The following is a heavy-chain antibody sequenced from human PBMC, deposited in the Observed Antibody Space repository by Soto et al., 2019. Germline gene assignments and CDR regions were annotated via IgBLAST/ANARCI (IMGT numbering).Heavy chain of an antibody. D-gene: IGHD2-15*01. Sequence: QVQLQQWGAGLLKPSETLSLTCAVYGGSFSGYYWSWIRQPPGKGLEWIGEINHSGSTNYNPSLKSLVTISVDTSKNQFSLKLSSVTAADTAVYYCARGRGPGLRKYCSGGSCYLTHYFDYWGQGTLVTVSS. CDR2: INHSGST. J-gene: IGHJ4*02. CDR3: ARGRGPGLRKYCSGGSCYLTHYFDY. V-gene: IGHV4-34*01. CDR1: GGSFSGYY.